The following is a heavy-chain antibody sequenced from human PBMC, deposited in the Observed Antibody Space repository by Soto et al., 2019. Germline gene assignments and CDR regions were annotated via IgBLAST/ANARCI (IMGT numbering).Heavy chain of an antibody. CDR1: GFSFSSYW. V-gene: IGHV3-7*03. D-gene: IGHD2-2*01. J-gene: IGHJ4*02. CDR2: IKEDGSEK. CDR3: GRGYARSDY. Sequence: SGGSLRLSCAASGFSFSSYWMNWVRQAPGKGLEWVANIKEDGSEKYYVDSVKGRFTISRDNTKNSLYLQMTSLRAEDTAVYYCGRGYARSDYWGQGTLVTVSS.